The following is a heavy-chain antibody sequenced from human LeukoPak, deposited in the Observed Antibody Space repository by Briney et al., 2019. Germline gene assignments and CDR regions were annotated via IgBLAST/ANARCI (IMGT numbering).Heavy chain of an antibody. Sequence: GGSLRLSCAASGFTFSSYSMNWVRQAPGKGLEWVSSISSSSSYIYYADSVKGRFTISRDNAKNSLYLQMNSLRAEDTAVYYCTTDLPVRFLEWPLDYWGQGTLVTVSS. D-gene: IGHD3-3*01. CDR1: GFTFSSYS. CDR3: TTDLPVRFLEWPLDY. J-gene: IGHJ4*02. V-gene: IGHV3-21*01. CDR2: ISSSSSYI.